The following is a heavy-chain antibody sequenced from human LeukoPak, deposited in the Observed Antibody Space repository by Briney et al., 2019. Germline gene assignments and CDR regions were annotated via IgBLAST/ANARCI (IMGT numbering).Heavy chain of an antibody. J-gene: IGHJ4*02. V-gene: IGHV4-34*01. CDR1: GGSFSGYY. CDR2: INHSGST. Sequence: SETLSLTCAVYGGSFSGYYGSWIRQPPGKGREWIGEINHSGSTNYNPYLTSRITISVDKSKNQFSQELSSVTAADTAVYYWARLVYGTYDFWSDYPVGYFVDWGQGGLVTVSS. CDR3: ARLVYGTYDFWSDYPVGYFVD. D-gene: IGHD3-3*01.